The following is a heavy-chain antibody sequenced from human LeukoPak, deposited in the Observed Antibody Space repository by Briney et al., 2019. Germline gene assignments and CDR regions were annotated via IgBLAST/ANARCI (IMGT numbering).Heavy chain of an antibody. CDR2: IKQDGSEK. CDR3: AALGYCSGGSCYASFDY. Sequence: GGSLRLSCAASGFTFSSYRMSWVRQAPGKGLEWVANIKQDGSEKYYVDSVKGRFTISRDNAKNSLYLQMNSLRAEDTAVYYCAALGYCSGGSCYASFDYWGQGTLVTVSS. J-gene: IGHJ4*02. CDR1: GFTFSSYR. V-gene: IGHV3-7*01. D-gene: IGHD2-15*01.